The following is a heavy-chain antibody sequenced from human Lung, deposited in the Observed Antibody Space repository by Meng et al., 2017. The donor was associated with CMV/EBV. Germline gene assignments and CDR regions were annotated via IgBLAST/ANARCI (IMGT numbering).Heavy chain of an antibody. Sequence: GESXKISXAASRFSIYTLNWVRQAPGKGLEWVSSISSSSSYVYYADSVKGRFTISRDNAKNSLYLQMNSLRAEDTAVYYCAREGYDYDSGSYYYYFDHWGQGXLVTVSS. D-gene: IGHD3-10*01. J-gene: IGHJ4*02. CDR1: RFSIYT. CDR2: ISSSSSYV. V-gene: IGHV3-21*01. CDR3: AREGYDYDSGSYYYYFDH.